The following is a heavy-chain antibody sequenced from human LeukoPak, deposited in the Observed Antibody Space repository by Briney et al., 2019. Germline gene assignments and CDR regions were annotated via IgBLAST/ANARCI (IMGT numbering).Heavy chain of an antibody. D-gene: IGHD2-2*01. CDR2: IKQDGTEK. CDR3: ARGGIVPAAKFHY. CDR1: GFIFSSYL. V-gene: IGHV3-7*01. Sequence: GGSLRLSCAASGFIFSSYLMSWVRQAPGKGLEWVANIKQDGTEKYYVDSVKGRFTISRDNAKNSLFLQMDSLRVEDTAVYYCARGGIVPAAKFHYWGQGTLVTVSS. J-gene: IGHJ4*02.